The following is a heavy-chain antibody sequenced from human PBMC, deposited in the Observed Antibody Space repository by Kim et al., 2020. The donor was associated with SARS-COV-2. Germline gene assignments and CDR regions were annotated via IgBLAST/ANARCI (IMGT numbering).Heavy chain of an antibody. CDR1: RGTFSSYA. J-gene: IGHJ6*02. CDR2: IIPIFGTA. CDR3: AREREDIVVVPAVHNYYYYYGMDV. V-gene: IGHV1-69*13. D-gene: IGHD2-2*01. Sequence: SVKVSCKASRGTFSSYAISWVRQAPGQGLEWMGGIIPIFGTANYAQKFQGRVTITADESTSTAYMELSSLRSEDTAVYYCAREREDIVVVPAVHNYYYYYGMDVWGQGTTVTVSS.